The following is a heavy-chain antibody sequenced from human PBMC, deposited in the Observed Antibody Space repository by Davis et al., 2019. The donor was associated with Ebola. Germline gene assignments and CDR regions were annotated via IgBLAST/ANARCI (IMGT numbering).Heavy chain of an antibody. CDR2: ISYDGSNK. CDR3: AREEWELLPPLDY. Sequence: PGGSLRLSCAASGFTFRSYAIHWVRQAPGKGLEWVAVISYDGSNKYYADSVKGRFTISRDNSKNTLYLQMNSLRDEDTAVYYCAREEWELLPPLDYWGQGTLVTVSS. CDR1: GFTFRSYA. D-gene: IGHD1-26*01. J-gene: IGHJ4*02. V-gene: IGHV3-30*03.